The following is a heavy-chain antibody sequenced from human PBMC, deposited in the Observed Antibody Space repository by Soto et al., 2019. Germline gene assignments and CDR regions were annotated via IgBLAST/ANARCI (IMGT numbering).Heavy chain of an antibody. CDR3: ARALPYSSSGDS. D-gene: IGHD6-13*01. CDR2: ISASNGNT. J-gene: IGHJ4*02. CDR1: GYTFINYG. V-gene: IGHV1-18*01. Sequence: GASVKGSCRASGYTFINYGITWVRQAPGQGLEWMGWISASNGNTYYGQKFQGRVTMTTDSFTSTAYMELSSLTSDDTAVYYCARALPYSSSGDSWGRGTLVTVSS.